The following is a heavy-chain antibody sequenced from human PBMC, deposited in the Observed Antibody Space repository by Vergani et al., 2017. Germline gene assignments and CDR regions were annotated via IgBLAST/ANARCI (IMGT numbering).Heavy chain of an antibody. V-gene: IGHV3-7*03. D-gene: IGHD3-10*01. CDR1: GFTFSSYW. J-gene: IGHJ4*02. CDR3: AKDPVSASYYYGSGRYYAAD. CDR2: IKQDGNEK. Sequence: VQLVESGGGLVQPGGSLRLSCAASGFTFSSYWMSWVRQAPGKGLEWVDNIKQDGNEKYYVDSVKGRFTISRDNCKKSLYLQMNSLRAADTAVYYCAKDPVSASYYYGSGRYYAADWGQGTLVTVSS.